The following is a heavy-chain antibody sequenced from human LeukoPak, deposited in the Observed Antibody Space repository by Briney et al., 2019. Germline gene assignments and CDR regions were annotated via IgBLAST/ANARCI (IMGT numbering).Heavy chain of an antibody. J-gene: IGHJ5*02. V-gene: IGHV4-4*02. Sequence: SETLSLTCALSGGSIITLNWWSWVRQPPGKGLEWIGETYHSGSPKYNPSLMGRVTISVDTSKNQFSLKLSSVTAADTAVYYCARGTILGVVIPNWFDPWGQGTLVTVSS. D-gene: IGHD3-3*01. CDR1: GGSIITLNW. CDR3: ARGTILGVVIPNWFDP. CDR2: TYHSGSP.